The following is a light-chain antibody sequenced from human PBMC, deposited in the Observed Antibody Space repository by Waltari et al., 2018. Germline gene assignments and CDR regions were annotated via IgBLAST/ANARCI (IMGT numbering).Light chain of an antibody. CDR2: AAS. CDR3: QQYYNTPRIT. Sequence: DIQMTQSPSSLSASVGNRVTITCRASQGISNSLAWYQQKPGKAPKLLVYAASRLESGCPSRFSGSGSGTDYTLTNSSLQPEDFATYYCQQYYNTPRITFGQGTRLEIK. J-gene: IGKJ5*01. CDR1: QGISNS. V-gene: IGKV1-NL1*01.